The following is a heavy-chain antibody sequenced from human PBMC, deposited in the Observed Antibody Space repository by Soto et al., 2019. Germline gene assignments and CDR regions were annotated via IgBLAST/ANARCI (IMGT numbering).Heavy chain of an antibody. Sequence: SETLSLTCTVSGVSISSGGYYWSWIRQHPGKGLEWIGNIYYSGRTYYNPSLKSRVILSVDTSKNHFSLTLRSVTAADSAMYYCAGVFGGDSEYYFDFLGQGALVTVSP. J-gene: IGHJ4*02. CDR1: GVSISSGGYY. D-gene: IGHD2-21*02. CDR3: AGVFGGDSEYYFDF. CDR2: IYYSGRT. V-gene: IGHV4-31*03.